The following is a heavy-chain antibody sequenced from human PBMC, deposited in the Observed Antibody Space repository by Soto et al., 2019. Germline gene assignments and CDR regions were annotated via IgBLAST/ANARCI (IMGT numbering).Heavy chain of an antibody. CDR3: ARGIGGYSYGSYYYYYGMDV. Sequence: SVKVSCKASGGTFSSYAISWVRQAPGQGLEWMGGIIPIFGTANYAQKFQGRVTITADESTSTAYMELSSLRSEDTAVYYCARGIGGYSYGSYYYYYGMDVSGNGTTVTHSS. V-gene: IGHV1-69*13. D-gene: IGHD5-18*01. CDR2: IIPIFGTA. J-gene: IGHJ6*04. CDR1: GGTFSSYA.